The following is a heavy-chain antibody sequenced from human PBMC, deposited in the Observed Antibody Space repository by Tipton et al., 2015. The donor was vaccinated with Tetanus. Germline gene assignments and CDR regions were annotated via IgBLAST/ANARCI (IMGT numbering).Heavy chain of an antibody. CDR2: VHYSGST. CDR3: ARIGWLQQNKPAFDI. Sequence: GLVKPPETLSLSCTVSGGSISSLYWSWIRQPPGRGLEWIGYVHYSGSTNYSPSLRSRVTLSVDTSKNQFSLKLSSVTAADTAVYYCARIGWLQQNKPAFDIWGQGTVVTVSS. J-gene: IGHJ3*02. V-gene: IGHV4-59*11. CDR1: GGSISSLY. D-gene: IGHD6-19*01.